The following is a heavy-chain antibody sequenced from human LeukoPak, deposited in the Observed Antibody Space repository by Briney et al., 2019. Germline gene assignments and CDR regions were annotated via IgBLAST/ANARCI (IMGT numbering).Heavy chain of an antibody. V-gene: IGHV4-59*08. CDR1: GGSISSYY. Sequence: SETLSLTCTVSGGSISSYYWSWIRQPRGKGLEWIGYIYYSGSTNYNPSLKSRVTISVDTSKNQFSLKLSSVTAADTAVYYCARGYYDFWSGPSNWFDPWGQGTLVTVSS. J-gene: IGHJ5*02. CDR2: IYYSGST. D-gene: IGHD3-3*01. CDR3: ARGYYDFWSGPSNWFDP.